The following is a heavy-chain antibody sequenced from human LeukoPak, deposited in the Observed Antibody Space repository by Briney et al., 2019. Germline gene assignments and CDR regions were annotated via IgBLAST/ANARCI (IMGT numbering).Heavy chain of an antibody. CDR2: IYNSGTT. Sequence: PSETLSLTCTVSGGSISSHFWSWIRQPPAKGLEWIGNIYNSGTTNYNPSLESRVTISVDTSKNQLSLQLTSVTAADTAVYYCTKATQWLAFDYWGRGTLVTVSS. D-gene: IGHD6-19*01. V-gene: IGHV4-59*11. CDR1: GGSISSHF. J-gene: IGHJ4*02. CDR3: TKATQWLAFDY.